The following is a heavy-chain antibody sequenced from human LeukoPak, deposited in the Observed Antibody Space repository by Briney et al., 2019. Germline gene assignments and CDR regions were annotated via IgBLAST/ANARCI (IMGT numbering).Heavy chain of an antibody. V-gene: IGHV3-48*03. Sequence: PGGSLRLSCAASGFTFSNYEINWVRQAPGKGLEWVSYISSSGTTIYYADSVKGRFTISRDNAKNSLYLQMNSLRAEDTASYHCARFIREYYYGSGSYNYMDVWGKGTTVTISS. CDR3: ARFIREYYYGSGSYNYMDV. CDR1: GFTFSNYE. J-gene: IGHJ6*03. D-gene: IGHD3-10*01. CDR2: ISSSGTTI.